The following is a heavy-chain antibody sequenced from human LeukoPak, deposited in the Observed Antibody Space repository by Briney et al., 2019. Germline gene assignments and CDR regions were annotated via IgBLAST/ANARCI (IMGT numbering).Heavy chain of an antibody. D-gene: IGHD3-16*01. CDR1: GGSISSGGYY. J-gene: IGHJ4*02. V-gene: IGHV4-31*03. Sequence: SQTLSLTCTVSGGSISSGGYYWSWIRQHPGRGLEWIGYIYYSGSAYYNPPLKSRVTISVGTSKNLFSLKLSSVTAADTAVYYCCRLITFGGVIAHWGQGTLVTVSS. CDR3: CRLITFGGVIAH. CDR2: IYYSGSA.